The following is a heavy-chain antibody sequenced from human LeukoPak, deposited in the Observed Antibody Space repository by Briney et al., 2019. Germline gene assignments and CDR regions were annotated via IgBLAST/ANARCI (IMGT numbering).Heavy chain of an antibody. Sequence: SETLSLICTVSGDSMKSYYWTWIRQTPGKGLEWIGHIYYSGNINYNPSLKSRVTISLDTSKSQFSLKLSSVTAADTAVYYCARGGYSYVNYFDYWGQGTLVTVSS. CDR2: IYYSGNI. J-gene: IGHJ4*02. V-gene: IGHV4-59*01. CDR1: GDSMKSYY. D-gene: IGHD5-18*01. CDR3: ARGGYSYVNYFDY.